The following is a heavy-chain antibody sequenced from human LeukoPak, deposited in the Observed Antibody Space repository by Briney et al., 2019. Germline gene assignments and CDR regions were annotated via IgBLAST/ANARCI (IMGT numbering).Heavy chain of an antibody. CDR3: AREGYDSSSSFDY. V-gene: IGHV3-30*04. Sequence: GGSLRLSCAASGFTFSSHAMHWVRQAPGKGLEWVAVISYDGSNKYYADSVKGRFTISRDNSKNTLYLQMNSLRAEDTAVYYCAREGYDSSSSFDYWGQGTLVTVSS. D-gene: IGHD3-22*01. CDR2: ISYDGSNK. J-gene: IGHJ4*02. CDR1: GFTFSSHA.